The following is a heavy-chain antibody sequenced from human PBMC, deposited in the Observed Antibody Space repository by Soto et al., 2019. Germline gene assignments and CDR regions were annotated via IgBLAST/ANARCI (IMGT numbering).Heavy chain of an antibody. CDR2: IAYDGSNK. J-gene: IGHJ5*02. V-gene: IGHV3-30*18. Sequence: GGSLRLSCAASGFTFISYGMHWVRQAPGKGLEWVAVIAYDGSNKYYADSVKGRFTISRDNSKNTLYLQMNSLRVEDTAVYYCAKEQTASFADLWGQGTLVTVSS. CDR3: AKEQTASFADL. D-gene: IGHD5-18*01. CDR1: GFTFISYG.